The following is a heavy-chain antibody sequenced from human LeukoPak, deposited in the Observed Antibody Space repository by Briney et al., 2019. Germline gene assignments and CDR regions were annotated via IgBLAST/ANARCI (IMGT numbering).Heavy chain of an antibody. J-gene: IGHJ6*02. CDR3: ARSARLVPAAMMDV. V-gene: IGHV4-4*07. CDR2: IYTSGST. D-gene: IGHD2-2*01. Sequence: SETLSLTCTVSGGSISSYYWSWIRQPAGKGLEWIGRIYTSGSTNYNPSLKSRVTMSVDTSKNQFSLKLGPVTAADTAVYYCARSARLVPAAMMDVWGQGTTVTVSS. CDR1: GGSISSYY.